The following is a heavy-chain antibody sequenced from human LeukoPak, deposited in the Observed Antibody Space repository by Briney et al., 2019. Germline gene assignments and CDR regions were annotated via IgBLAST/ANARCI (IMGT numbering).Heavy chain of an antibody. CDR1: GGSISSHY. V-gene: IGHV4-59*11. D-gene: IGHD3-9*01. Sequence: PSETLSLTCAVSGGSISSHYWSWIRQPPGKGLEWIGYIYYSGSTNYNPSLKSRVTISVDTSKNQFSLKLSSVTAADTAVYYCARDREYYDILTGYYRTSMYDYWGQGTLVTVSS. J-gene: IGHJ4*02. CDR2: IYYSGST. CDR3: ARDREYYDILTGYYRTSMYDY.